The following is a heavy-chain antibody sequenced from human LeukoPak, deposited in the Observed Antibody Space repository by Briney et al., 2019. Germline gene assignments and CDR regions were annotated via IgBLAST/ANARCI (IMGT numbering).Heavy chain of an antibody. J-gene: IGHJ4*02. D-gene: IGHD4-17*01. CDR1: GFTFSSYW. CDR3: AKDNYDYGDYDGGDY. CDR2: IKQDGSEK. Sequence: GGSLRLSCAASGFTFSSYWMSWVRQAPGKGLEWVANIKQDGSEKYYVDSVRGRFTISRDNAKNSLYLQMNSLRAEDTAVYYCAKDNYDYGDYDGGDYWGQGTLVTVSS. V-gene: IGHV3-7*01.